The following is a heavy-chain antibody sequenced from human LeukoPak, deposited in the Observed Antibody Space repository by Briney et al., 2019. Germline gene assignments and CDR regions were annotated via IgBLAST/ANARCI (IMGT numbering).Heavy chain of an antibody. CDR3: TRRDGYSYGPLDY. V-gene: IGHV3-49*03. Sequence: PGGSLRLSCAASGFTFSSYAMSWFRQAPGKGLEWVGFIRSKAYGGTTEYAASVKGRFTISRDDSKSIAYLQMNSLKTEDTAVYYCTRRDGYSYGPLDYWGQGTLVTVSS. CDR2: IRSKAYGGTT. CDR1: GFTFSSYA. J-gene: IGHJ4*02. D-gene: IGHD5-18*01.